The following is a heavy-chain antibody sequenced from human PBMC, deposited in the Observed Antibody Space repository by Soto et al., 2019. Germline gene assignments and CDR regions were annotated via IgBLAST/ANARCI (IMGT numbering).Heavy chain of an antibody. Sequence: PSETLSLTCAVSGGSISSGGYSCNWIRQPPGKGLEWIGYIYHSGSTYYNPSLKSRVTISVDRSKNQFSLKLSSVTAADTAVYHCARDPGKDEAIDYWGQGTLVTVSS. J-gene: IGHJ4*02. CDR3: ARDPGKDEAIDY. V-gene: IGHV4-30-2*01. CDR1: GGSISSGGYS. CDR2: IYHSGST.